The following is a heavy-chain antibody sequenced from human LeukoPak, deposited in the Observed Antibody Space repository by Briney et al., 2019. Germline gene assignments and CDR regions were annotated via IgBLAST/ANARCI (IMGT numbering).Heavy chain of an antibody. CDR2: INPNSGGT. J-gene: IGHJ3*02. D-gene: IGHD3-10*01. CDR3: ARDGRFGELLSAFDI. Sequence: ASLKVSCKASGYTFTGYYMHWVRQAPGQGLEWMGWINPNSGGTNYAQKFQGRVTMTRDTSISTAYMELSRLRSDDTAVYYCARDGRFGELLSAFDIWGQGTMVTVSS. V-gene: IGHV1-2*02. CDR1: GYTFTGYY.